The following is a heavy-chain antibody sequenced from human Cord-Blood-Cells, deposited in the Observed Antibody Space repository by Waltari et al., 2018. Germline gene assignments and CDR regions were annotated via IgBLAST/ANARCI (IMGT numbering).Heavy chain of an antibody. CDR2: ISGSGGST. CDR1: GFTFSHYA. CDR3: AKDFTFGGVIVDY. V-gene: IGHV3-23*01. J-gene: IGHJ4*02. D-gene: IGHD3-16*02. Sequence: EVQLLESGGGLVQPGGSLRLSFAAPGFTFSHYAISWVRLAPGKGLEWVSAISGSGGSTYYADSVKGRFTISRDNSKNTLYLQMNSLRAEDTAVYYCAKDFTFGGVIVDYWGQGTLVTVSS.